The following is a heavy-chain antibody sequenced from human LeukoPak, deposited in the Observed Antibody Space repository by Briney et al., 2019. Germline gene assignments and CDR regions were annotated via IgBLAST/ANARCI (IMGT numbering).Heavy chain of an antibody. CDR3: ARDRLPGYSYGLFDY. V-gene: IGHV1-69*13. Sequence: GASVKVSCEASGGTFSSYAISWVRQAPGQGLEWMGGIIPIFGTANYAQKFQGRVTITADESTSTAYMELSSLRSEDTAVYYCARDRLPGYSYGLFDYWGQGTLVTVSS. D-gene: IGHD5-18*01. CDR1: GGTFSSYA. J-gene: IGHJ4*02. CDR2: IIPIFGTA.